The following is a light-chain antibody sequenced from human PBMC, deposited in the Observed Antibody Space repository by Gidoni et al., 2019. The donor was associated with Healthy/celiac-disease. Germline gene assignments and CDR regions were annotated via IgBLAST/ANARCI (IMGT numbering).Light chain of an antibody. CDR2: DAS. V-gene: IGKV1-5*01. CDR1: QSISCW. Sequence: DIQMTQSPSTLSASVGDRVTITCRASQSISCWLAWYQQKPGKAPKLLIYDASSLESGVPSRFSGSGSGTEFTLTISSLQPDDFATYYCQQYNSYSRTFXQXTKVEIK. CDR3: QQYNSYSRT. J-gene: IGKJ1*01.